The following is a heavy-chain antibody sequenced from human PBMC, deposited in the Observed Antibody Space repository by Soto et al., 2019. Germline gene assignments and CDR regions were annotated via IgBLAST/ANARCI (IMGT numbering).Heavy chain of an antibody. CDR1: GGSFSGYY. Sequence: SETLSLTCAVYGGSFSGYYWSWIRQPPGKGLEWIGEINHSGSTNYNPSLKSRVTISVDTSKNQFSLKLSSVTAADTAVYYCARGLDSGSYSRPNTNFDYWGQGTLVTVSS. CDR2: INHSGST. V-gene: IGHV4-34*01. CDR3: ARGLDSGSYSRPNTNFDY. D-gene: IGHD1-26*01. J-gene: IGHJ4*02.